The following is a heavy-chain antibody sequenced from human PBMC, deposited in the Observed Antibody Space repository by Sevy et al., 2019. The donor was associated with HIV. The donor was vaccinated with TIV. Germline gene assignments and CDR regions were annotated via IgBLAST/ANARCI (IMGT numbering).Heavy chain of an antibody. CDR1: GYSIRGGSYY. CDR3: ARDKRFLNDAFDV. J-gene: IGHJ3*01. V-gene: IGHV4-61*02. CDR2: IYTSGRP. D-gene: IGHD3-10*01. Sequence: SGTLSLTCTVSGYSIRGGSYYWSWFRQPAGKGLEWVGRIYTSGRPKYNPSLGRRVTISAATSKNQFSLELSSVTAADTAIYYWARDKRFLNDAFDVWGQGTMVTVSS.